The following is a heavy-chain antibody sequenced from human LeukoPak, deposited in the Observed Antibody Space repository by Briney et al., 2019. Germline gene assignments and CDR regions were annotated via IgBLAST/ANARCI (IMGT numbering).Heavy chain of an antibody. CDR1: GFTFSSYA. CDR3: AKWGLLGDYGIDYFDY. J-gene: IGHJ4*02. V-gene: IGHV3-23*01. Sequence: PGGSLRLSCAASGFTFSSYAMSWVRQAPGKGLEWVSAISGSGGSTYYADSVKGRFTISRDNPKNTLYLQMNSLRAEDTAVYYCAKWGLLGDYGIDYFDYWGQGTLVTVSS. D-gene: IGHD4-17*01. CDR2: ISGSGGST.